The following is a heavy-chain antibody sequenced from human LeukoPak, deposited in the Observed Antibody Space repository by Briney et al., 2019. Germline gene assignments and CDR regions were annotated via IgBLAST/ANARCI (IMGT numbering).Heavy chain of an antibody. CDR3: AKNPNIVVVPAARGSRNWFDP. CDR1: GFTFSSYA. V-gene: IGHV3-23*01. D-gene: IGHD2-2*01. J-gene: IGHJ5*01. Sequence: GGSLRLSCAASGFTFSSYAMSWVRQAPGKGLEWVSAISGSGGSTYYADSVKGRFTISRDNSKNTLYLQMNSLRAEDTAVYYCAKNPNIVVVPAARGSRNWFDPWGQGTLVSVSS. CDR2: ISGSGGST.